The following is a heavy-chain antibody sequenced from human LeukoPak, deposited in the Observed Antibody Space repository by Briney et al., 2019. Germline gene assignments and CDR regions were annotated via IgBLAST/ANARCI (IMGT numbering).Heavy chain of an antibody. CDR1: GFDLSTYE. Sequence: GGSLRLSCAASGFDLSTYEMNWVRQAPVKGLEWIADITISGHTKNYADSVKGRFSISRDNARTSLYLQMHSLRVEDTGVYYCARGDPHADLWGQGTLVTVSS. CDR3: ARGDPHADL. CDR2: ITISGHTK. D-gene: IGHD5-24*01. V-gene: IGHV3-48*03. J-gene: IGHJ5*02.